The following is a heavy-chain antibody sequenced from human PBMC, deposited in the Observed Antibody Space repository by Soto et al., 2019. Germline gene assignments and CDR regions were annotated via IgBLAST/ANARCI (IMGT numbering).Heavy chain of an antibody. D-gene: IGHD1-26*01. V-gene: IGHV3-15*01. CDR2: IKGKGSGGTA. CDR3: TTTYSGTPAHPYSDL. Sequence: GGSLRLSCAASGFTINNAWMSWVRQAPGKGLEWVGRIKGKGSGGTADYAAPVKGRFTISRDDSKNMLYLQMNSLKTEDTAVYYCTTTYSGTPAHPYSDLWGQGTPVTVSS. CDR1: GFTINNAW. J-gene: IGHJ4*02.